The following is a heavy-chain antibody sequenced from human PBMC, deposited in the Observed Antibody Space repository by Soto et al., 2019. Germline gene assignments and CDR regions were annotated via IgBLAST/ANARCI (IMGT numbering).Heavy chain of an antibody. CDR2: IYWDDDK. CDR1: GFSLSTNEVG. J-gene: IGHJ4*02. D-gene: IGHD1-1*01. Sequence: QITLKESGPPLLKPTETLTLTCTFSGFSLSTNEVGVGWIRQSPEKALEWLGLIYWDDDKRYGPSLKSRLTIAKGTSENQVVLTMTNMDPADTATYYCAHRGKYNYLDFWGQGTLVTVSS. V-gene: IGHV2-5*05. CDR3: AHRGKYNYLDF.